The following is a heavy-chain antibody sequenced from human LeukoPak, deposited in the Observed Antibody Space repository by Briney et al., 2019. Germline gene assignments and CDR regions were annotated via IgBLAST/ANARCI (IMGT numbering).Heavy chain of an antibody. CDR2: MYYSGST. CDR3: ARPHYDFWSGYPSCFDS. D-gene: IGHD3-3*01. V-gene: IGHV4-39*07. Sequence: KPSETLSLTCTVSGGSISSGNYYWGWIRQPPGKGLEWIGSMYYSGSTYYNPSLKTRVTISVDTSNNQFSLKLSSVTAADTAVYYCARPHYDFWSGYPSCFDSWGQGTLVTVSS. CDR1: GGSISSGNYY. J-gene: IGHJ4*02.